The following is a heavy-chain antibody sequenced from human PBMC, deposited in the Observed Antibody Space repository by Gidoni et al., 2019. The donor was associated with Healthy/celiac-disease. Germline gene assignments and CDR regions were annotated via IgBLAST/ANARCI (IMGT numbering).Heavy chain of an antibody. CDR1: GFTFSSYS. J-gene: IGHJ4*02. D-gene: IGHD3-16*02. V-gene: IGHV3-21*01. CDR2: ISSSSSYI. Sequence: VQLVESGGGLVKPGGSLRLSCAASGFTFSSYSMNWVRQAPGKGLEWFSSISSSSSYIYYADSVKGRFTISRDNAKNSLYLQMNSLRAEDTAVYYCAREVITFGGVIYYRSHSPTSIDYWGQGTLVTVSS. CDR3: AREVITFGGVIYYRSHSPTSIDY.